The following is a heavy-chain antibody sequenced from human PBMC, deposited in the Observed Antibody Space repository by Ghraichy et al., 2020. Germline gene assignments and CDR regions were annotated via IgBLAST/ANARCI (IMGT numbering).Heavy chain of an antibody. CDR2: INHSGST. Sequence: SETLSLTCAVYGGSFSGYYWSWIRQPPGKGLEWIGEINHSGSTNYNPSLKSRVTISVDTSKNQFSLKLSSVTAADTAVYYCARVNLGWFDPWGQGTLVTVSS. V-gene: IGHV4-34*01. D-gene: IGHD3-16*01. CDR3: ARVNLGWFDP. J-gene: IGHJ5*02. CDR1: GGSFSGYY.